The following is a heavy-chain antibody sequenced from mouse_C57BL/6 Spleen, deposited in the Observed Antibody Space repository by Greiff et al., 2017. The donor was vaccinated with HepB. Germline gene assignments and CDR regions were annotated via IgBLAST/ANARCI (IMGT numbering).Heavy chain of an antibody. J-gene: IGHJ4*01. CDR3: TGRLRRYAMDY. V-gene: IGHV14-4*01. CDR1: GFNIKDDY. Sequence: EVQLQQSGAELVRPGASVKLSCTASGFNIKDDYMHWVKQRPEQGLEWIGWIDPENGDTEYASKFQGKATITADTSSNTAYLQLSSLTSEDTAVYYCTGRLRRYAMDYWGQGTSVTVSS. CDR2: IDPENGDT. D-gene: IGHD2-4*01.